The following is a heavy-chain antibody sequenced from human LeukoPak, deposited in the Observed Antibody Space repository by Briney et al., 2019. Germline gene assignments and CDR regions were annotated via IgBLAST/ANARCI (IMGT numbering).Heavy chain of an antibody. CDR3: ARGGDFDSSGYYYFEY. CDR2: ISAYNGNT. D-gene: IGHD3-22*01. CDR1: GYSFTNYD. V-gene: IGHV1-18*01. J-gene: IGHJ4*02. Sequence: ASVKVSCKASGYSFTNYDINWVRQAPGQGLEWMGWISAYNGNTDYAQKLQGRVTMTTDTSTSTAYMELSSLRSEDTAVYYCARGGDFDSSGYYYFEYWGQGTLVTVSS.